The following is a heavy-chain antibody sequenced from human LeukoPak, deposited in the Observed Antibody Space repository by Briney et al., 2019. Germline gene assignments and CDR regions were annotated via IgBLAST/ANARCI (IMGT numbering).Heavy chain of an antibody. CDR2: INHSGST. J-gene: IGHJ5*02. CDR1: GGSFSGYY. D-gene: IGHD6-6*01. CDR3: ARGSPRGSSSRFDP. V-gene: IGHV4-34*01. Sequence: PSETLPLTCAVYGGSFSGYYWSWIRQPPGKGLEWIGEINHSGSTNYNPSLKSRVTISVDTSKNQFSLKLSSATAADTAVYYCARGSPRGSSSRFDPWGQGTLVTVSS.